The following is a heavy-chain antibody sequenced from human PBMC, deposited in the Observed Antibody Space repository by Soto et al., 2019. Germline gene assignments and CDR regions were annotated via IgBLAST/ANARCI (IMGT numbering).Heavy chain of an antibody. CDR1: GGSISSSSYY. CDR2: IYYSGST. D-gene: IGHD2-15*01. Sequence: PSETLSLTCTVSGGSISSSSYYWGWIRQPPGKGLEWIGSIYYSGSTYYNPSLKSRVTISVDTSKNQFSLELSSVTAADTAVYYCARHLTYCSGGSCYSVDAFDIWGQGTMVTVSS. CDR3: ARHLTYCSGGSCYSVDAFDI. V-gene: IGHV4-39*01. J-gene: IGHJ3*02.